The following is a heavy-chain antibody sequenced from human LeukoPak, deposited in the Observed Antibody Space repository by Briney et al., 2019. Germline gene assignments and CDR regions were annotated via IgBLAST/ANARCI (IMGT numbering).Heavy chain of an antibody. D-gene: IGHD4-17*01. J-gene: IGHJ4*02. CDR3: ATLGDYVSVLFDY. CDR2: INWNGGST. CDR1: GFTFDDYG. V-gene: IGHV3-20*04. Sequence: LSGGSLRLSCAASGFTFDDYGMSWVRQAPGKGLEWVSGINWNGGSTGYADSVKGRFTISRDNAKNSLYLQMNSLRAEDTALYYCATLGDYVSVLFDYWGQGTLVTVSS.